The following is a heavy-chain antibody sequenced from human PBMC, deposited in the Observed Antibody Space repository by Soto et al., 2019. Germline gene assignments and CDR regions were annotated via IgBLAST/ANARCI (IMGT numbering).Heavy chain of an antibody. V-gene: IGHV4-30-2*01. CDR2: IYHSGST. Sequence: PSQMQPVTYAVLGGYIRSGGYFWSWIRQPPGKGLEWIGYIYHSGSTYYNPSLKSRVTISVDTSMSQFSLKLNSVTAADTAVYYRARHMDTYGNEAFDYWGQGALVTVSS. J-gene: IGHJ4*02. CDR3: ARHMDTYGNEAFDY. CDR1: GGYIRSGGYF. D-gene: IGHD5-18*01.